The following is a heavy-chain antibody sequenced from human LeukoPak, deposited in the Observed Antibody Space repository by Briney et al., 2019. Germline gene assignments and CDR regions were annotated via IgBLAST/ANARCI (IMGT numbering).Heavy chain of an antibody. CDR1: GFTFSSYS. Sequence: GGSLRLSCAASGFTFSSYSMNWDRQAPGKGLEWVSYISPSSSDIYYADSVKGRFTISRDNAKSSLYLHMNSLRDEDTAVYYCARAAYSSGPDYWGQGTLVTVSS. J-gene: IGHJ4*02. CDR3: ARAAYSSGPDY. CDR2: ISPSSSDI. V-gene: IGHV3-48*02. D-gene: IGHD6-25*01.